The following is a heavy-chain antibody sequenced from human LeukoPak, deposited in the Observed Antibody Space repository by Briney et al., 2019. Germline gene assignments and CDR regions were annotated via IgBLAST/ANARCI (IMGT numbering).Heavy chain of an antibody. CDR1: GFTFSSYS. V-gene: IGHV3-21*04. CDR3: ATYRQVLLPFES. J-gene: IGHJ4*02. D-gene: IGHD2-8*02. CDR2: ISSSSDYI. Sequence: GGSLRLSCAASGFTFSSYSMNWVRQAPGKGLEWVSFISSSSDYIYYADSVKGRFTISRDNAKNSLYLQMNSLRAEDTAIYYCATYRQVLLPFESWGQGTLVTVSS.